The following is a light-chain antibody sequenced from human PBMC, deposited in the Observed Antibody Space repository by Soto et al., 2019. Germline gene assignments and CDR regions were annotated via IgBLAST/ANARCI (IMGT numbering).Light chain of an antibody. CDR2: VAS. Sequence: EIQSTHSPCSLSASVGDRVTITFPAIQSISSDLNWYQQKPGKPPNVLINVASTLRSGVPSRFSGGGSGTDFNLTINSLQPEDFATYFCRQSFTTPLTFGGGTKVDI. J-gene: IGKJ4*01. V-gene: IGKV1-39*01. CDR3: RQSFTTPLT. CDR1: QSISSD.